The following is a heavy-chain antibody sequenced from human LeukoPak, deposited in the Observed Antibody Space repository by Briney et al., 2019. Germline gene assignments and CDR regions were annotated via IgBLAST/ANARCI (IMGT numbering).Heavy chain of an antibody. Sequence: GGSLRLSCAASGFTFSACPMSWVRQAPGKGLEWVSTISGSGGSTYSADSVKGRFTISRDNSKNTLYLQMNSLRAEDTAVYCAKGWVTDRNYFDYWGQGTLVTVSS. CDR2: ISGSGGST. V-gene: IGHV3-23*01. CDR1: GFTFSACP. J-gene: IGHJ4*02. D-gene: IGHD5-18*01. CDR3: AKGWVTDRNYFDY.